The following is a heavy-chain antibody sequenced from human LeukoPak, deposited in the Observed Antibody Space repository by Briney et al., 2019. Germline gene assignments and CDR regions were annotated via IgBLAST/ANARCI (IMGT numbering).Heavy chain of an antibody. J-gene: IGHJ4*02. CDR1: GGSISSYY. CDR2: IYYSGST. D-gene: IGHD3-22*01. CDR3: ARVGYDSSGYYPTLDY. Sequence: SETLSLTCTVPGGSISSYYWSWIRQPPGKGLEWIGYIYYSGSTNYNPSLKSRVTISVDTSKNQFSLKLSSVTAADTAVYYCARVGYDSSGYYPTLDYWGQGTLVTVSS. V-gene: IGHV4-59*01.